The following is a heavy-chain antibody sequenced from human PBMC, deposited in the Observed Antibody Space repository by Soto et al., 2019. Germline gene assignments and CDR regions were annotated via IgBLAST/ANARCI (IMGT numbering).Heavy chain of an antibody. V-gene: IGHV3-7*05. CDR1: GFTFSNYW. J-gene: IGHJ6*01. CDR3: AAILGMDV. Sequence: EVQLVESGGGLVQPGGSLRLSCAVSGFTFSNYWMSWVRQAPGKGLEWVANIKKDGSEKYYVESVKGRFIISRDNGKKSLYLQMKDLRAEDTAVYYCAAILGMDVWGQGTKVSVSS. CDR2: IKKDGSEK. D-gene: IGHD3-3*02.